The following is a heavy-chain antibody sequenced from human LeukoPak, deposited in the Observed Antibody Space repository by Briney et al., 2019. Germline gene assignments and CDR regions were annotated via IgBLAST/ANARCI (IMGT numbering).Heavy chain of an antibody. CDR2: IIPILGIA. D-gene: IGHD2-21*02. CDR1: GGTFSSYA. V-gene: IGHV1-69*04. Sequence: GASVKVSCKASGGTFSSYAISWVRQAPGQGLEWMGRIIPILGIANYAQKFQGRVTITADKSTSTAYMELSSLRSEDTAVYYCARDWRTYCGGDCYPIDAFDIWGQGTMVTVSS. CDR3: ARDWRTYCGGDCYPIDAFDI. J-gene: IGHJ3*02.